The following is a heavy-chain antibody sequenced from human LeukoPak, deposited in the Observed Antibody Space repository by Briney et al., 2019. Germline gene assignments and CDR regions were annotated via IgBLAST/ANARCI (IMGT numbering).Heavy chain of an antibody. CDR2: ISGSGGST. V-gene: IGHV3-23*01. J-gene: IGHJ4*02. Sequence: GGSLRLSCAASGFTFSSYAMSWVRQAPGKGLEWVSAISGSGGSTYYADSVKGRFTISRDNAKNSLCLQMNSLRAEDTAVYYCARDRDDILTGYYTPFDYWGQGTLVTVSS. D-gene: IGHD3-9*01. CDR3: ARDRDDILTGYYTPFDY. CDR1: GFTFSSYA.